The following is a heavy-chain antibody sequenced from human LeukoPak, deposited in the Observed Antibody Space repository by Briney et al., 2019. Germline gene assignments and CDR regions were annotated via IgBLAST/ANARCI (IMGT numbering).Heavy chain of an antibody. CDR2: IHYSGST. CDR1: GGSISSYY. D-gene: IGHD3-9*01. Sequence: SETLSLTCSVSGGSISSYYRSWIRQPPEKGLEWIGSIHYSGSTSYNPSLKSRVTMSVDTSKNQFSLKVSSVTAADTAVYYCARGPGPLRYFDWVSFDYWGQGTLVTVSS. V-gene: IGHV4-59*01. J-gene: IGHJ4*02. CDR3: ARGPGPLRYFDWVSFDY.